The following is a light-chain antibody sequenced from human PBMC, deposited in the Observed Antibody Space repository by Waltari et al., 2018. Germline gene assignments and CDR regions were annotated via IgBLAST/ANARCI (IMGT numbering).Light chain of an antibody. J-gene: IGLJ2*01. CDR3: SSYAGGNNLL. CDR2: DVT. CDR1: NSDVGGYDY. Sequence: QSALTQPASVSGSPGQSITIPCRGTNSDVGGYDYVSWYQHHPGKAPKLIMYDVTKGPSGVSNSFAGSKSGNTASLRISGIQAEDEADYYCSSYAGGNNLLFGGGTKVTVL. V-gene: IGLV2-23*02.